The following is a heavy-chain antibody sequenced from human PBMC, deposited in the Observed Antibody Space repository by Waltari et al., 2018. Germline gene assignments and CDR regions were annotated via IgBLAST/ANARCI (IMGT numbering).Heavy chain of an antibody. D-gene: IGHD3-16*01. J-gene: IGHJ4*02. Sequence: QVQLVQSGAEVKKPGASVKVSCQASGYTFTSYFLHWVRPAPGQGLEWMGIINPSGGSPTYAQKFQGRVTMTSDTSTSTVYMELSSLRSEDTAVYFCARYYVGWYYFDYWGQGALVTVSS. CDR2: INPSGGSP. CDR3: ARYYVGWYYFDY. V-gene: IGHV1-46*01. CDR1: GYTFTSYF.